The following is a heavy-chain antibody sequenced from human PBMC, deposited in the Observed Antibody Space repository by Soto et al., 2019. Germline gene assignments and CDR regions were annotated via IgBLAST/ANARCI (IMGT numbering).Heavy chain of an antibody. CDR2: INPSGGST. CDR3: ARGWIWSGYYHSTATNWFDP. J-gene: IGHJ5*02. V-gene: IGHV1-46*01. D-gene: IGHD3-3*01. Sequence: QVQLVQSGAEVKKPGASVKVSCKASGYTFTSYYMHWVRQAPGHGLEWMGIINPSGGSTSYAQKFQGRVTMTRDTYTSTVYMELSSLRSEDTAVYYCARGWIWSGYYHSTATNWFDPWGQGTLVTVSS. CDR1: GYTFTSYY.